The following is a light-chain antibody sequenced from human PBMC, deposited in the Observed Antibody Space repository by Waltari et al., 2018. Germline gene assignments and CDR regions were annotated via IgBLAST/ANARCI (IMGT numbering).Light chain of an antibody. CDR1: QSISSY. CDR3: QQSYSTPPGT. CDR2: AAS. V-gene: IGKV1-39*01. Sequence: DIQMTQSPSSLSASVGDRVTITCRASQSISSYLNWYQQKPGKAPKPLIYAASSLQSGVPSRFSGSGSGTDFTLTISSLQPEDFATYYCQQSYSTPPGTFGPGTKVDIK. J-gene: IGKJ3*01.